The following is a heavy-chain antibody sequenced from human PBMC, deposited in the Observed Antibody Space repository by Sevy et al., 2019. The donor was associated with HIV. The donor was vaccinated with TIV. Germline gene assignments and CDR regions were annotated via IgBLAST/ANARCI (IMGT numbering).Heavy chain of an antibody. Sequence: GGSLRLSCAASGFRFSDYSMHWVRQAPDKGLEWVAVISYDGRNNKYNVDSVKGRFTISRDNSKNTLFLQMNSLRAEDTAVYYCAKDYARRFSTSSGDFDYWGQGTLVTVSS. V-gene: IGHV3-30*14. J-gene: IGHJ4*02. CDR2: ISYDGRNNK. D-gene: IGHD6-6*01. CDR1: GFRFSDYS. CDR3: AKDYARRFSTSSGDFDY.